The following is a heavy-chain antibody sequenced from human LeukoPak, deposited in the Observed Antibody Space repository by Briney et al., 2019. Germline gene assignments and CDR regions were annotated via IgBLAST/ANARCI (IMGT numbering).Heavy chain of an antibody. D-gene: IGHD3-10*01. CDR2: INSDGNST. V-gene: IGHV3-74*01. CDR3: ARDGTYYYGSRSYWYFDL. CDR1: GFTFSSYW. J-gene: IGHJ2*01. Sequence: GGSLRLSCAASGFTFSSYWMHWVRQAPGKGLVWVSRINSDGNSTRYADSVKGQFTISRDNAKNTLYLQMNSLRAEDTAVYFCARDGTYYYGSRSYWYFDLWGRGTLVTVSS.